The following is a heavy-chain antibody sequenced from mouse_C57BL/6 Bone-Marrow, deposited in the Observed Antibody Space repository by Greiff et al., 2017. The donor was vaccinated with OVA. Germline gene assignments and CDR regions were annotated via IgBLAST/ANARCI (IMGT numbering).Heavy chain of an antibody. J-gene: IGHJ4*01. CDR2: IDPSDSYT. CDR1: GYTFTSYW. Sequence: QVQLQQPGAELVTPGASVKLSCKASGYTFTSYWMHWVKQRPGQGLEWIGEIDPSDSYTNYNQKFKGKSTLTVDKSSSTAYMQLSSLTSEDSAVYYCARSLMVTRAMDYWGQGTSVTVSS. V-gene: IGHV1-69*01. D-gene: IGHD2-1*01. CDR3: ARSLMVTRAMDY.